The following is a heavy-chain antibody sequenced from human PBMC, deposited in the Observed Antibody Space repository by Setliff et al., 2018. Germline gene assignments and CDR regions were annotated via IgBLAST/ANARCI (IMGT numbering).Heavy chain of an antibody. CDR2: VYYSGTA. CDR3: ARGGTYRYFDY. V-gene: IGHV4-59*01. J-gene: IGHJ4*02. Sequence: SETLSLTCTVSDGSLSTYYWSWIRQPPGKGLEFIGYVYYSGTANYSPSLRSRLTMSVDTSKNQFSLKLSSVTAADTAVYYCARGGTYRYFDYWGQGTLVTVSS. CDR1: DGSLSTYY.